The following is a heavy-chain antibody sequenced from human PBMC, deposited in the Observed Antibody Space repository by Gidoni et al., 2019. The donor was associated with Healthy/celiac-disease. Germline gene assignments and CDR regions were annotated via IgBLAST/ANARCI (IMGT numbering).Heavy chain of an antibody. CDR3: ARGSEAAVDY. V-gene: IGHV4-61*02. Sequence: QVQLQESGPGLVKPSQTLSLTCPVSGGSISSGSYYWSWLRQPAGKGLEWIGRIYTSGSTNSNPSLKRRVTISVDTSKNQFSLKLSSVTAADTAVYYCARGSEAAVDYWGQGTLVTVSS. J-gene: IGHJ4*02. CDR2: IYTSGST. CDR1: GGSISSGSYY. D-gene: IGHD6-19*01.